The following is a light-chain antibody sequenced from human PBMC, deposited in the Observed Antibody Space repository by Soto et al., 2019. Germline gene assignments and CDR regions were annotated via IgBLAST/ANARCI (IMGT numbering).Light chain of an antibody. CDR2: KVT. Sequence: VVMTQSPLSLPVTLGQPASISCRSSQSLVYSDGNTYLNWFQQRPGQSPRRLIYKVTNRDSGVPDRFGGSGSGPDFTLKIRRVEGEDVGVYYCMQGSHWPLAFGRGAKVEIK. CDR3: MQGSHWPLA. V-gene: IGKV2-30*01. CDR1: QSLVYSDGNTY. J-gene: IGKJ1*01.